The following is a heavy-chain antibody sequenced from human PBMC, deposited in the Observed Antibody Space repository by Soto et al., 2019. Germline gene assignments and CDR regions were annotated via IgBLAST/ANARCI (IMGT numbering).Heavy chain of an antibody. CDR1: GGSRISYY. CDR2: IYYAGST. J-gene: IGHJ4*02. Sequence: SVPMSLRCSVAGGSRISYYWCWIRQPPGRGLEWIGFIYYAGSTKYNPSLNSRVTISVDTSKNQSSLTVTSVTAADTAVYYCASQHYYDSSGYYVGYWGQGTLVTV. V-gene: IGHV4-59*08. CDR3: ASQHYYDSSGYYVGY. D-gene: IGHD3-22*01.